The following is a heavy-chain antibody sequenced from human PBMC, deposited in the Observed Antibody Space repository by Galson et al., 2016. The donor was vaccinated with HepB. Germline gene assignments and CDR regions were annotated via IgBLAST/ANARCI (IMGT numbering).Heavy chain of an antibody. D-gene: IGHD3-22*01. Sequence: SLRLSCAASGFTFTTHTMNWVRQAPGKGLEWLSYITSTGSYTNYAGSVKGRFTVSRDNAKNSLYLQMNSLRAEDTAVYYCATGPPSYYYDSSGYYSGWGQGTLVTVSS. CDR2: ITSTGSYT. J-gene: IGHJ4*02. CDR1: GFTFTTHT. CDR3: ATGPPSYYYDSSGYYSG. V-gene: IGHV3-11*06.